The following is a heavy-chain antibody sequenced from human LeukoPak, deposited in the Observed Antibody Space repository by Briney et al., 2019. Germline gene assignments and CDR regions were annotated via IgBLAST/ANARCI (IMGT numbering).Heavy chain of an antibody. CDR1: GFTFSRYG. J-gene: IGHJ6*03. V-gene: IGHV3-30*02. D-gene: IGHD5-18*01. Sequence: GGSLRLSCRASGFTFSRYGMHWVRQAPGKGLEWVTFIRYDGSNTYYADSVKGRFTISRDNSKNTLYLQLNSLRAEDTAVYYCAKVASAMVTYYYMDVWGKGTTVTISS. CDR2: IRYDGSNT. CDR3: AKVASAMVTYYYMDV.